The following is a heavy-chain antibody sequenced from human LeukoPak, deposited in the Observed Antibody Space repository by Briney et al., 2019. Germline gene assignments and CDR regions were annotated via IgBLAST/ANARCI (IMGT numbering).Heavy chain of an antibody. V-gene: IGHV3-53*01. CDR1: GFTVSSIY. J-gene: IGHJ4*02. CDR2: IYSGGSA. Sequence: GGSLRLSCAASGFTVSSIYMSWVRQAPGKGLEWVSLIYSGGSAYYADSVKGRFTISRDNSKNTLYLQMNSLTVDDTAVYYCVRCGYSSGWYRNWGQGTLVTVSS. CDR3: VRCGYSSGWYRN. D-gene: IGHD6-19*01.